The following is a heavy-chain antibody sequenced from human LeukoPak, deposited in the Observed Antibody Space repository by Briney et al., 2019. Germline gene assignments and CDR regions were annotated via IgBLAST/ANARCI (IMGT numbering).Heavy chain of an antibody. Sequence: ASVKVSCKASGYTFSSYYMHWVRQAPGQGLEWMGIINPSGGSTSYAQKFQGRVTMTRDTSTSTVYMELSSLRSEDTAVYYCARAEVPYYDSSGYSDYWGQGTLVTVSS. CDR2: INPSGGST. V-gene: IGHV1-46*01. J-gene: IGHJ4*02. D-gene: IGHD3-22*01. CDR1: GYTFSSYY. CDR3: ARAEVPYYDSSGYSDY.